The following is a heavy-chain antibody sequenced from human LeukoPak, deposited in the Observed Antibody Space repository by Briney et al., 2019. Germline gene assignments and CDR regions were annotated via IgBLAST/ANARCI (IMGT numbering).Heavy chain of an antibody. J-gene: IGHJ6*03. CDR3: ARDIKTVDYSNPPHYYYYYMDV. V-gene: IGHV4-4*07. Sequence: SETLSLTCTVSGGSISSYYWSWIRQPAGKGLEWIGRIYTSGSTNYNPSLKSRVTMSVDTSKNQFSLKLSSVTAADAAVYYCARDIKTVDYSNPPHYYYYYMDVWGKGTTVTVSS. D-gene: IGHD4-11*01. CDR1: GGSISSYY. CDR2: IYTSGST.